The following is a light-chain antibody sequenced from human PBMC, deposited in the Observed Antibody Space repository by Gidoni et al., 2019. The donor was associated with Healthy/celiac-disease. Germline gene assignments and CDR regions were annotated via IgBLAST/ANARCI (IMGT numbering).Light chain of an antibody. CDR3: AAWDDSLNGPV. V-gene: IGLV1-44*01. Sequence: QSVLTQPPSASGTPGQGVTISCSGSSSNIGSNTVNWYQQLPGTAPKLLIYSNNQRPSGFPDRFSGSKSGTSASLAISGLQSEDEADYYCAAWDDSLNGPVFGGGTKLTVL. CDR1: SSNIGSNT. J-gene: IGLJ3*02. CDR2: SNN.